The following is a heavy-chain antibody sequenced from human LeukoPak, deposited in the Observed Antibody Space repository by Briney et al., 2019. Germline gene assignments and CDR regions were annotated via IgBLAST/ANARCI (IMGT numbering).Heavy chain of an antibody. CDR3: AKEGGGSCYSCFDY. CDR2: ISWNSGNI. CDR1: GFTFDDYA. V-gene: IGHV3-9*01. Sequence: PGGSLRLSCAASGFTFDDYAMHWVRQAPGKGLEWVSGISWNSGNIDYADSVKGRFTISRDNAKNSLYLQMNSLRAEDTALYYCAKEGGGSCYSCFDYWGQGTLVTVSS. J-gene: IGHJ4*02. D-gene: IGHD2-15*01.